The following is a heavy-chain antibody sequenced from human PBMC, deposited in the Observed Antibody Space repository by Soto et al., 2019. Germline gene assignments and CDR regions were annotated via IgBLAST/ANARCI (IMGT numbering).Heavy chain of an antibody. CDR2: ISSDGNNK. Sequence: QVQLVESGGGVVQPGRSLRLSCAASGFTFDSYGMHWVRQAPGKGLEWVAVISSDGNNKYYADSVKGRFTISRDNFKNTLYLQMSSLRADDTDVYYFAKDLLPNTVNTCGYWGQGTLVTVSS. CDR1: GFTFDSYG. J-gene: IGHJ4*02. CDR3: AKDLLPNTVNTCGY. V-gene: IGHV3-30*18. D-gene: IGHD4-17*01.